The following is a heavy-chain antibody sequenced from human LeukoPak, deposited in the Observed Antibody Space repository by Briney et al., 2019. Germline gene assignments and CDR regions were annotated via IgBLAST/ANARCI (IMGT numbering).Heavy chain of an antibody. CDR3: TSRMTTYDYYYYYGMDV. J-gene: IGHJ6*02. CDR2: IRSKANSYAT. D-gene: IGHD1-1*01. CDR1: GFTFSGSA. Sequence: GGSLRLSCAASGFTFSGSAMHWVRQASGKGLEWVGRIRSKANSYATAYAASVKGRFTISRDDSKNTVYLQMNSLKTEDTAVYYCTSRMTTYDYYYYYGMDVWGQGTTVTVSS. V-gene: IGHV3-73*01.